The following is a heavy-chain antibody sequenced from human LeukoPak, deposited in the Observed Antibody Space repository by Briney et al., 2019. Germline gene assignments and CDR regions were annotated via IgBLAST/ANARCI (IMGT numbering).Heavy chain of an antibody. J-gene: IGHJ4*02. CDR1: GFTFNTYT. V-gene: IGHV3-48*01. Sequence: GGSLRLSCAASGFTFNTYTMNWVRQAPGKGLEWVSYISGSSGIIDYADSVKGRFTVSRDNSKNTLFLQMNSLRAEDTAVYYCARVVQLWHFDYWGQGTLVTVSS. D-gene: IGHD5-18*01. CDR3: ARVVQLWHFDY. CDR2: ISGSSGII.